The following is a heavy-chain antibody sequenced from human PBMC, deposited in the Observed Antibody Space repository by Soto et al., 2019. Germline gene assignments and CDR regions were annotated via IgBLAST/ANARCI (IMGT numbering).Heavy chain of an antibody. CDR2: ISYDGSNK. CDR1: GFTFSSYG. D-gene: IGHD3-10*01. Sequence: QVQLVESGGGVVQPGRSLRLSCAASGFTFSSYGMHWVRQAPGKGLEWVAVISYDGSNKYYADPVKGRFTISRDNSKNKLYLQMNSLRAEDTAVYYCATPRFGELSSPDYWGQGTLVTVSS. V-gene: IGHV3-30*03. J-gene: IGHJ4*02. CDR3: ATPRFGELSSPDY.